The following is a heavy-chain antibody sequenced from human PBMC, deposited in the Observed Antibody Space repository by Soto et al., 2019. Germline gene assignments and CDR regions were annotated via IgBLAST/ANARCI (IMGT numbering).Heavy chain of an antibody. Sequence: GSLRISGAAAGFSFSSSSMTWVRQAPGKGLEWVSSISSSSSYIYYADSVKGRFTISRDNAKNSLYLQMNRLRAEDTAVYYCARCDGSSPGGLDWFDPWGQGTLVT. CDR3: ARCDGSSPGGLDWFDP. V-gene: IGHV3-21*01. CDR2: ISSSSSYI. J-gene: IGHJ5*02. D-gene: IGHD1-26*01. CDR1: GFSFSSSS.